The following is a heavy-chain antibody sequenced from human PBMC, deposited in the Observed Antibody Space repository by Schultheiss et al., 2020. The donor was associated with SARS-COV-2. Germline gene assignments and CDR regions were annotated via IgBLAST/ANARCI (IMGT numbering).Heavy chain of an antibody. V-gene: IGHV4-61*01. CDR1: GCSISSGSYY. CDR3: ARNGYYDSIAYYFDY. Sequence: SETLSLTCTVSGCSISSGSYYWSWIRQPPGKGLEWIGYIYYSGSTNYNPSLKSRVTISVDTSENQFSLRLNSVTAADTAVYYCARNGYYDSIAYYFDYWGQGALVTVSS. D-gene: IGHD3-22*01. CDR2: IYYSGST. J-gene: IGHJ4*02.